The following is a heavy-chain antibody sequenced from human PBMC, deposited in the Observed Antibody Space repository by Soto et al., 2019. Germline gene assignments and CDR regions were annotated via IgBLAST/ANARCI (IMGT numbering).Heavy chain of an antibody. CDR2: INAANGHT. V-gene: IGHV1-3*01. Sequence: QVQVVQSGAEVKRPGASVKVSCKASGYTFTHYAIHWVRQAPGQRPELMGWINAANGHTKYSQTFQGRVTLTRDTSAITAYMELSSLSSEDTAVYYCATQDFESGRSHLDYWGQGTLVTVSS. CDR3: ATQDFESGRSHLDY. J-gene: IGHJ4*02. CDR1: GYTFTHYA. D-gene: IGHD3-10*01.